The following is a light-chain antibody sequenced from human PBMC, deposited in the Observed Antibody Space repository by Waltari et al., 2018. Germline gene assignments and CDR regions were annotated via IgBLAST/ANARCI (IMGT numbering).Light chain of an antibody. V-gene: IGKV3-11*01. CDR1: QSVNRY. Sequence: DIVLTQSPGTLSLSPGERATLSCRASQSVNRYLAWYQHKPGQAPRLLIYDASNRATGIPARFSGSGSGTDFTLTISSLEPEDCAVYYCQQRANWPPVTFGQGTRLEIK. CDR2: DAS. CDR3: QQRANWPPVT. J-gene: IGKJ5*01.